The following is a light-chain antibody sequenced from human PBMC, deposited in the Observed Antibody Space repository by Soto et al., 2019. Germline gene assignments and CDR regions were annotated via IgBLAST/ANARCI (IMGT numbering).Light chain of an antibody. CDR1: QSISSW. V-gene: IGKV1-5*01. CDR3: QQHNGWT. J-gene: IGKJ1*01. Sequence: DIQMTQSPSTLSASVGDRVTITCRASQSISSWLAWYQQKPGKAPKLLIYDASSLESGVPSRFSGSGSGTEFTLTISSLQPDDFATYYCQQHNGWTFGQGTKVDIK. CDR2: DAS.